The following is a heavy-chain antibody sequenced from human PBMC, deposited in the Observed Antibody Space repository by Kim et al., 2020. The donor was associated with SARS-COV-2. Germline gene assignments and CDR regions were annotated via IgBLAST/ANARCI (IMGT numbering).Heavy chain of an antibody. CDR2: INAGNGNT. CDR3: ARVWFGELAVGGMDV. CDR1: GYTFTSYA. D-gene: IGHD3-10*01. J-gene: IGHJ6*02. V-gene: IGHV1-3*01. Sequence: ASVKVSCKASGYTFTSYAMHWVRQAPGQRLEWMGWINAGNGNTKYSQKFQGRVTITRDTSASTAYMELSSLRSEDTAVYYCARVWFGELAVGGMDVWGQGTTVTVSS.